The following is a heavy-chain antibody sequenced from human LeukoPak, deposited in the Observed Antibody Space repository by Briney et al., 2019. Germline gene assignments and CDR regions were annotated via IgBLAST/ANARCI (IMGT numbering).Heavy chain of an antibody. CDR2: ISGSGGST. D-gene: IGHD6-6*01. J-gene: IGHJ4*02. CDR1: GFTFSIYA. V-gene: IGHV3-23*01. Sequence: GGSLRLSCAASGFTFSIYAMSWVRQAPGKGLEWVSAISGSGGSTYYADSVKGRFTISRDNSKNTLYLQMNSLRAEDTAVYYCAKDPEYSSSYFDYWGQGTLVTVSS. CDR3: AKDPEYSSSYFDY.